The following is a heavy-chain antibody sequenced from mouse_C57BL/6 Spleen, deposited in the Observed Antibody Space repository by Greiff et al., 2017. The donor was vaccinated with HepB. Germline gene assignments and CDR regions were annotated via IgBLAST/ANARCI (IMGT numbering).Heavy chain of an antibody. V-gene: IGHV1-69*01. Sequence: VQLQQSGAELVMPGASVKLSCKASGYTFTSYWMHWVKQRPGQGLEWIGEIDPSDSYTNYNQKFKGKSTLTVDKSSSTAYMQLSSLTSDDSAVYYCARSLSVDYGSSYVDWYFDVWGTGTTVTVSS. J-gene: IGHJ1*03. CDR1: GYTFTSYW. D-gene: IGHD1-1*01. CDR2: IDPSDSYT. CDR3: ARSLSVDYGSSYVDWYFDV.